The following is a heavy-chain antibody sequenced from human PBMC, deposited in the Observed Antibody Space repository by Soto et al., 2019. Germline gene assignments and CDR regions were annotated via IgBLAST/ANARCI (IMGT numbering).Heavy chain of an antibody. J-gene: IGHJ6*02. V-gene: IGHV3-33*01. D-gene: IGHD2-15*01. CDR1: GFTFSSYG. CDR3: ARDLSQPREIVAYYYYGMDV. Sequence: GGSLRLSCAASGFTFSSYGMHWVRQAPGKGLEWVAVIWYDGSNKYYADSVKGRFTISRDNSKNTLYLQMNSLRAEDTAVYYCARDLSQPREIVAYYYYGMDVWGQGTTVTVSS. CDR2: IWYDGSNK.